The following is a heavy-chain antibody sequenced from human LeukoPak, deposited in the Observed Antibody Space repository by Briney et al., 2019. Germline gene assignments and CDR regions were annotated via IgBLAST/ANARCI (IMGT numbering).Heavy chain of an antibody. CDR3: ARGYYDFWSGYLTIFDY. V-gene: IGHV4-34*01. J-gene: IGHJ4*02. Sequence: KASETLSLTCAVYGGSFSGYYWSWIRQPPGKGLEWIGEINHSGSTNYNPSLKSRVTISVDTSKNQFSLKLCSVTAADTAVYYCARGYYDFWSGYLTIFDYWGQGTLVTVSS. D-gene: IGHD3-3*01. CDR2: INHSGST. CDR1: GGSFSGYY.